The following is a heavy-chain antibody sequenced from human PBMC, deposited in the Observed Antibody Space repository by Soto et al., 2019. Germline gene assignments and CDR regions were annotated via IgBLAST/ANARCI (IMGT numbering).Heavy chain of an antibody. CDR1: GFIFSNAW. V-gene: IGHV3-15*07. CDR2: IKSKIDGGTT. D-gene: IGHD3-22*01. CDR3: TTDHPYEYDGSCYDH. Sequence: EVQLVESGGGLVKPGGSLRLSCAGSGFIFSNAWMNWVRQAPGKGLEWVGRIKSKIDGGTTDYAAPVKGRFTISRDDSNDAVYLQMNSLKTEDTAVYYCTTDHPYEYDGSCYDHWGQGALITVSS. J-gene: IGHJ4*02.